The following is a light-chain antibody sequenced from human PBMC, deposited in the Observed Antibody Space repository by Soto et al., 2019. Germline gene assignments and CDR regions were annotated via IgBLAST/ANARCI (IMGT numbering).Light chain of an antibody. CDR1: QSVTKS. CDR2: GIS. CDR3: QQHGQWPIT. Sequence: EIVLTQSPGTLSLSPGERATLSCRASQSVTKSLAWYQQKPGQAPRLLIYGISKRATDIPDRFSGSGSGTEFTLTISSLQPEDFATYYCQQHGQWPITFGQGTRLEIK. J-gene: IGKJ5*01. V-gene: IGKV3-11*01.